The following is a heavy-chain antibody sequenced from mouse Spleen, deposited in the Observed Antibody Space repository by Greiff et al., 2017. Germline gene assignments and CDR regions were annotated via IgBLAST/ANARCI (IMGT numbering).Heavy chain of an antibody. J-gene: IGHJ2*01. CDR1: GYTFTDYY. CDR3: ANSNFYFDY. Sequence: VQLQQSGPELVKPGASVKISCKASGYTFTDYYMNWVKQSHGKSLEWIGDINPNNGGTSYNQKFKGKATLTVDKSSSTAYMELRSLTSEDSAVYYCANSNFYFDYWGQGTTLTVSS. V-gene: IGHV1-26*01. D-gene: IGHD2-5*01. CDR2: INPNNGGT.